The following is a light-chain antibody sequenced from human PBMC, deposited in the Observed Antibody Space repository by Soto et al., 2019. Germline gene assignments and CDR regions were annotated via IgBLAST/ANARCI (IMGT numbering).Light chain of an antibody. CDR1: QSISSW. J-gene: IGKJ1*01. Sequence: DIQMTQSPSTLSASVGDRVTITCRASQSISSWLAWYQQKPGNAPKLLIYDASSLESGVPSRFSGSGSGTEFTLTISSLQPDDFATYYCQQYNSYPWTFGQGTRWIS. CDR2: DAS. V-gene: IGKV1-5*01. CDR3: QQYNSYPWT.